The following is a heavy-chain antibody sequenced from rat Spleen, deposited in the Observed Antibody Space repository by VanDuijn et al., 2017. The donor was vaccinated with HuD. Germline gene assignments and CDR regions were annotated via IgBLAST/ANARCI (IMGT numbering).Heavy chain of an antibody. CDR3: AKDTDYDGYYPYWYFDF. V-gene: IGHV5-31*01. Sequence: EVQLVETGGGLVQPGRSLKLSCVASGFTFNNYWMTWIRQAPGKGLEWIASITNTGGSTYYLDSVKGRFTVSRDNAKSSLYLQMDSLRSEDTSTYYCAKDTDYDGYYPYWYFDFWGPGTMVTVSS. J-gene: IGHJ1*01. CDR2: ITNTGGST. CDR1: GFTFNNYW. D-gene: IGHD1-12*03.